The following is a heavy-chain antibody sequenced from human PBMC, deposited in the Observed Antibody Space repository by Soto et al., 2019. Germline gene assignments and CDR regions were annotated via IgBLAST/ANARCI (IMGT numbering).Heavy chain of an antibody. CDR2: CYYSGTT. Sequence: PAETLSLTCTVSVGSIGTYYWSWSRQSPGKGLEWIGYCYYSGTTNYNPSFTTRVTMSVDTPKNQFSLRLTSVTAADTAVYFCARLKRSGLPGRKYYFDYWGHGILVTVSS. D-gene: IGHD6-25*01. CDR3: ARLKRSGLPGRKYYFDY. J-gene: IGHJ4*01. CDR1: VGSIGTYY. V-gene: IGHV4-59*01.